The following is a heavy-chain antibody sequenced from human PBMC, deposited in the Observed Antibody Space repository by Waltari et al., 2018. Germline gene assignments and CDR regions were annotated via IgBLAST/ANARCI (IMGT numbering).Heavy chain of an antibody. J-gene: IGHJ4*02. V-gene: IGHV3-7*01. CDR3: ARGAGLIWFGEADPRRFDY. Sequence: EVQVVASGGGLVQPGGSRKSGCAASGFTVSPYWMTGVLQTPGKGLRWVANIRYDGGEKVYVNSVKGRFIVSKDNAKNSLYLQMNSLRAEDTAVYYCARGAGLIWFGEADPRRFDYWGQGTQVTVSS. CDR2: IRYDGGEK. D-gene: IGHD3-10*01. CDR1: GFTVSPYW.